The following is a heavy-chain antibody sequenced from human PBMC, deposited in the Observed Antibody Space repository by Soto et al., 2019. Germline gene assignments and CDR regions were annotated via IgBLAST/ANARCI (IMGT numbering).Heavy chain of an antibody. CDR1: GGSISSGGYY. CDR2: IYYSGST. Sequence: PSETLSLTCTVSGGSISSGGYYWSWIRQHPGKGLEWIGYIYYSGSTYYNPSLKSRVTISVDTSKNQLSLKLSSVTAADTAVYYCARDLDYYDSSGHYGMDVWGQGTTVTVSS. CDR3: ARDLDYYDSSGHYGMDV. D-gene: IGHD3-22*01. J-gene: IGHJ6*02. V-gene: IGHV4-31*03.